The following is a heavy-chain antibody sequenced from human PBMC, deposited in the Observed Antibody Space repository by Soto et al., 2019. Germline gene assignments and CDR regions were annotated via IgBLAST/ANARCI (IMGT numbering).Heavy chain of an antibody. CDR3: AKGEGYCGTSGCFGYFAY. J-gene: IGHJ4*02. Sequence: EVQLLESGGGLVQPGGTLRLSCAASGFTFSGHTMSWVRQGPGKGLEWVSGVMGGGGGTYYADSVKGRFTISRDNSKNTLYLQMDSLRAEDTAVYHCAKGEGYCGTSGCFGYFAYWGQGTLVTVSS. V-gene: IGHV3-23*01. CDR2: VMGGGGGT. D-gene: IGHD2-2*01. CDR1: GFTFSGHT.